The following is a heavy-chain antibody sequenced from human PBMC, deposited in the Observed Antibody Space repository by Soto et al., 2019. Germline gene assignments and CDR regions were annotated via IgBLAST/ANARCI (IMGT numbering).Heavy chain of an antibody. J-gene: IGHJ4*01. CDR1: CDFVSSNSAA. D-gene: IGHD1-26*01. Sequence: PEYTLSLSCAITCDFVSSNSAACSCFRQSPSRGLEWLGRTYYRSKWYYEYAVSLRGRITINPDTSKNQYSLQLNSVTPEETAVYLCARREQYSGRIFDYWGQGTLVTISS. CDR3: ARREQYSGRIFDY. CDR2: TYYRSKWYY. V-gene: IGHV6-1*01.